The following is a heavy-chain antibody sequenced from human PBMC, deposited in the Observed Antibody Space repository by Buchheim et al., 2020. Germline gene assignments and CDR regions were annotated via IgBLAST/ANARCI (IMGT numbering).Heavy chain of an antibody. Sequence: QVQLVQSGAEVKKPGASVKVSCKASGYTFSSYDINWVRQATGQGLEWMGWMNPNSGNTGYAQKLQGRVTMTRNTTVSTAYMELSSLRSEDTALYYYARSPSWPNHYGDYYLDYWGQGTL. CDR3: ARSPSWPNHYGDYYLDY. J-gene: IGHJ4*02. D-gene: IGHD4-17*01. CDR1: GYTFSSYD. CDR2: MNPNSGNT. V-gene: IGHV1-8*01.